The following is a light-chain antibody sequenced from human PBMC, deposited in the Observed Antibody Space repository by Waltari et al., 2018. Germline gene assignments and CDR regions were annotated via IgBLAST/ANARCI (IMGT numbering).Light chain of an antibody. Sequence: DIVLTQSPDSLSVSLGARATINCKSSQTLFYSANSKHYLGWFQQKPGHPPKLLLYWASTRASGVPDRFSGSGSETDFTLTISSLQADDVAVYYCQQYYSSITFGQGTRLEIK. V-gene: IGKV4-1*01. CDR1: QTLFYSANSKHY. CDR2: WAS. J-gene: IGKJ5*01. CDR3: QQYYSSIT.